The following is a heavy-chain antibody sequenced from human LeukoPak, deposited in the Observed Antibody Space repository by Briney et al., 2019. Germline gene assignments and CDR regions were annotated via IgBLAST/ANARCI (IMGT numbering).Heavy chain of an antibody. D-gene: IGHD4-17*01. V-gene: IGHV3-33*06. CDR2: IWYDGSYE. CDR1: GFALSSCN. Sequence: GESLKISCVASGFALSSCNMHWVRQAPGKGLEWVALIWYDGSYEYYTDSVKGRFTIPRDNSKNALYLQMNSLRAEDTATYYCAKDSIDYDDYNYFDSWGQGSLVTVSS. J-gene: IGHJ4*02. CDR3: AKDSIDYDDYNYFDS.